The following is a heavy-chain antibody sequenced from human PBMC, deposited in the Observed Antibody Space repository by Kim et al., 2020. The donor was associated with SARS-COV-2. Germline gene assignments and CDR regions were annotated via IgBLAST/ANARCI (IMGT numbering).Heavy chain of an antibody. Sequence: NGRFTISRDNSKNTQYLQMNSLRVEDTAVYYCARVGVVVPAYYYYYGMDVWGQGTTVTVSS. V-gene: IGHV3-30*01. D-gene: IGHD2-2*01. CDR3: ARVGVVVPAYYYYYGMDV. J-gene: IGHJ6*02.